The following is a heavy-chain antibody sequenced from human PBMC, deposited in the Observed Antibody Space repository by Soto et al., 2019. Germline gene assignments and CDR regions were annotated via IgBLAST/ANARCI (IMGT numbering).Heavy chain of an antibody. CDR1: GYSFTSYW. Sequence: GESLKISCNGSGYSFTSYWISWVRQMPGKGLEWMGRIDPSDSYTNYSPSFQGHVTISADKSISTAYLQWSSLKASDTAMYYCASRTVSNDYGMDVWGQGTTVTVS. D-gene: IGHD4-4*01. CDR3: ASRTVSNDYGMDV. V-gene: IGHV5-10-1*01. CDR2: IDPSDSYT. J-gene: IGHJ6*02.